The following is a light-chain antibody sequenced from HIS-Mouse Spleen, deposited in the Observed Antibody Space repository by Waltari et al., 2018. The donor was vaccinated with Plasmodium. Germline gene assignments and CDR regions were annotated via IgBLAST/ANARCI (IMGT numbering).Light chain of an antibody. J-gene: IGLJ3*02. V-gene: IGLV3-10*01. CDR1: ASPKKY. CDR2: EDS. Sequence: SYDLTQPPSVSVSAAHTARSICSGAASPKKYAYSSLQKSGPTPVLVIYEDSKRPSGIPERFTGSSSGTMATLTISGAQVEDEADYNCYSTDSSGNHRVFCGGTKLTVL. CDR3: YSTDSSGNHRV.